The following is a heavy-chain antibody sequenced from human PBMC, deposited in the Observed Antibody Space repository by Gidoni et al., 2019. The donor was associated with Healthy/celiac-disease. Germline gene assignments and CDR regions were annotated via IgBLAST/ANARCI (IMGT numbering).Heavy chain of an antibody. Sequence: STYYNPSLKSRVTISVDTSKNQFSLKLSSVTAADTAVYYCARDSPGAYGSGSYSYFDYWGQGTLVTVSS. CDR3: ARDSPGAYGSGSYSYFDY. D-gene: IGHD3-10*01. CDR2: ST. V-gene: IGHV4-30-2*04. J-gene: IGHJ4*02.